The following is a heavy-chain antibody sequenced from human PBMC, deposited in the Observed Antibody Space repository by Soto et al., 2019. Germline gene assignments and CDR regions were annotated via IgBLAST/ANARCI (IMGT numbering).Heavy chain of an antibody. Sequence: EVQLVESGGGLVQPGGSLRLSCATSGFTFSNYWMHWVRQVPGKGLMWVSRITPDGSYTSYADSVKGRFTISRDNAKNTVYLQMNGLRGAATAIYYCARDLIIVDTPGDDFDYWGQGTLVAVSS. CDR1: GFTFSNYW. CDR2: ITPDGSYT. D-gene: IGHD5-12*01. J-gene: IGHJ4*02. V-gene: IGHV3-74*01. CDR3: ARDLIIVDTPGDDFDY.